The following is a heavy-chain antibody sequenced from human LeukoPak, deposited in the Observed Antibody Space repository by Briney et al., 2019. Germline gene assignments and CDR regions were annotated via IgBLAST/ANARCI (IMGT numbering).Heavy chain of an antibody. V-gene: IGHV1-69*04. D-gene: IGHD4-11*01. J-gene: IGHJ4*02. Sequence: ASVKVSCKASGGTFSSYAISWVRQAPGQGLEGMGRIIPILGIANYAQKFQGRVTITADKSTSTAYMELSSLRSEDTAVYYCARVSATVTPPFDYWGQGTLVTVSS. CDR1: GGTFSSYA. CDR2: IIPILGIA. CDR3: ARVSATVTPPFDY.